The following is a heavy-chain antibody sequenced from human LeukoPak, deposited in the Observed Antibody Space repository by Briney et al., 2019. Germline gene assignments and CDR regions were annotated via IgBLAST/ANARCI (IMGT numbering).Heavy chain of an antibody. J-gene: IGHJ6*03. D-gene: IGHD3-10*01. Sequence: GGSLRLSCAASGFTFSRYGMSWVRQAPGKGLEWVSAISGSGGRTYYADSVKGRSTIFRDNSKNTLYLQMNSLRAEDTAVYNCAKGDFYGSGRDYYYYMDVWGKGTTVTISS. CDR3: AKGDFYGSGRDYYYYMDV. CDR2: ISGSGGRT. CDR1: GFTFSRYG. V-gene: IGHV3-23*01.